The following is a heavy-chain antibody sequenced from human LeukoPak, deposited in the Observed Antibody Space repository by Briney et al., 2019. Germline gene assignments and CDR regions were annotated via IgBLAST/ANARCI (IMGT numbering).Heavy chain of an antibody. CDR1: GYSISSGYL. CDR3: ARGSGDWTYYFDD. D-gene: IGHD2-21*02. CDR2: TYHGGTT. V-gene: IGHV4-38-2*02. Sequence: SETLSLTCTVSGYSISSGYLWGWIRQPPGKGLEWIGSTYHGGTTYSNPSLKSRVIISEDTSKNQFSLKLSSVTAADTAVYYCARGSGDWTYYFDDWGQGTLVTVSS. J-gene: IGHJ4*02.